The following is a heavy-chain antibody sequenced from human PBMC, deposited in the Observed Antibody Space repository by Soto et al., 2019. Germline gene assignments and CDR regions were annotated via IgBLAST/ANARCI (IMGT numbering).Heavy chain of an antibody. CDR3: ARGLGSWEIDY. CDR1: GESFRSFSGYY. V-gene: IGHV4-34*01. CDR2: INHSGTT. J-gene: IGHJ4*01. Sequence: PSETLSLTCAVYGESFRSFSGYYWTWIRQPPGKGLEWIGEINHSGTTDYNPSLKSRVTISVDTSKNQLSLKLRSVAAADTAVYFCARGLGSWEIDYWGHGTLVTVSS. D-gene: IGHD1-26*01.